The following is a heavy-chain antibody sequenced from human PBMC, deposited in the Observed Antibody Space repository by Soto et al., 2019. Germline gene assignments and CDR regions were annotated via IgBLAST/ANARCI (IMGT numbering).Heavy chain of an antibody. J-gene: IGHJ4*01. CDR3: SRWYSSGGSKY. D-gene: IGHD6-19*01. Sequence: QVQLVQSGAEVKKPGASVKVSCKASGYTFTSYDINWVRQATGQGLEWMGWMNPNSGNTGYAQKFQGRVTMARNTSISTAYTELSSISSEHTAVYYCSRWYSSGGSKYWGHGTLVTVSP. V-gene: IGHV1-8*01. CDR1: GYTFTSYD. CDR2: MNPNSGNT.